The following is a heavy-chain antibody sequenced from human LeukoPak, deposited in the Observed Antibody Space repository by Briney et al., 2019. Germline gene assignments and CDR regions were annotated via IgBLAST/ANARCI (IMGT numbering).Heavy chain of an antibody. J-gene: IGHJ4*02. D-gene: IGHD2-15*01. CDR2: IRSKANSYAI. V-gene: IGHV3-73*01. Sequence: GGSLRLSCAASGFTFSGSAMHWVRQASGKGLEWVGRIRSKANSYAIAYAASVKGRFTISRDDSKNTAYLQMNSLKTEDTAVYYCTRGIGYCSGGSCYFDYWGQGTLVTVSS. CDR3: TRGIGYCSGGSCYFDY. CDR1: GFTFSGSA.